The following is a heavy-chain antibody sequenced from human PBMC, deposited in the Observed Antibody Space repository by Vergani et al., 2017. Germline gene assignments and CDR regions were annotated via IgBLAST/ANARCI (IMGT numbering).Heavy chain of an antibody. D-gene: IGHD2-15*01. CDR1: GFTFSSYG. CDR2: ISYDGSNK. Sequence: QVQLVESGGGVVQPGRSLRLSCAASGFTFSSYGMHWVRQATGKGLEWVAVISYDGSNKYYADSVKGRFTISRDNSKNTLYLQMNSLRAEDTAVYYCAKDFWDCSGGSCYSVLDYWGQGTLVTVSS. CDR3: AKDFWDCSGGSCYSVLDY. J-gene: IGHJ4*02. V-gene: IGHV3-30*18.